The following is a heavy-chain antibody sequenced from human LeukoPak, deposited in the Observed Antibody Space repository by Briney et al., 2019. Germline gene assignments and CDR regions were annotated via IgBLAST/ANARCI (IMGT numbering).Heavy chain of an antibody. CDR3: AKDDGYCSSTSCYFVDY. V-gene: IGHV3-48*03. CDR1: GFTFSSYE. CDR2: ISSSGSTI. D-gene: IGHD2-2*01. Sequence: PGGSLRLSCAASGFTFSSYEMNWVRQAPGKGLEWVSYISSSGSTIYYADSVKGRFTISRDNAKNSLYLQMNSLRAEDTAVYYCAKDDGYCSSTSCYFVDYWGQGTLVTVSS. J-gene: IGHJ4*02.